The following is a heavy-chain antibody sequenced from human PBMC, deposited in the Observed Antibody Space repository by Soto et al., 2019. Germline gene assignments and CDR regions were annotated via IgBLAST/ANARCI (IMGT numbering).Heavy chain of an antibody. J-gene: IGHJ5*02. D-gene: IGHD3-3*01. CDR3: AKEGRNYDFWSRFDP. V-gene: IGHV3-30*18. CDR2: ISYDGSYT. CDR1: GFTFSSYG. Sequence: GSLRLSCAAFGFTFSSYGVHWVRQAPGKGLEWVAVISYDGSYTYYADSVKGRFTISRDNSKNTLFLEMNSLRAEDTAVYYCAKEGRNYDFWSRFDPWGQGTLVTVSS.